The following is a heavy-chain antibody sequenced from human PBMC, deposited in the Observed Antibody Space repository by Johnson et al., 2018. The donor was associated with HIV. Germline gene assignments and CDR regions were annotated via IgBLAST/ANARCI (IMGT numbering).Heavy chain of an antibody. D-gene: IGHD1-26*01. J-gene: IGHJ3*02. CDR3: AKGIVGAMGAFDI. CDR2: ISSDGSNK. Sequence: QVQLVESGGGVVQPGRFLRLFCAASGFTFSGYPMHWVRQAPGKGLEWVAVISSDGSNKYYADSVKGRFPISRDNSKNTLYLQMNSRGAEDTAVYYCAKGIVGAMGAFDIWGQGTMVTVSS. CDR1: GFTFSGYP. V-gene: IGHV3-30*04.